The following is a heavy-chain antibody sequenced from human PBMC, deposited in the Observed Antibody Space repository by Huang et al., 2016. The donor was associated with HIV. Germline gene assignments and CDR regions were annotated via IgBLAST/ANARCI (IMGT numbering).Heavy chain of an antibody. Sequence: QVQLQESGPGLVKASQTLSLTCTVSGGSIGSGSDSWSWIRQPAGKGLEWIGHSYASGSTNYRPSLKSRVTISINASKNQFSLRLTSVTAADTAVYYCARDHYYDSSGYFNWFDPWGQGTLVTVSS. J-gene: IGHJ5*02. V-gene: IGHV4-61*09. CDR2: SYASGST. CDR1: GGSIGSGSDS. CDR3: ARDHYYDSSGYFNWFDP. D-gene: IGHD3-22*01.